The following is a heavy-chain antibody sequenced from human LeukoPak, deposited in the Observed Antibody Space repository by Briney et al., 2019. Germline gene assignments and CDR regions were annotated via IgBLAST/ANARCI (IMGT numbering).Heavy chain of an antibody. J-gene: IGHJ4*02. Sequence: SETLSLTCTVSGGSISSYYWSWIRQPPGKGLEWIRYIYYSGSTNYNPSLKSRVTISVDTSKNQFSLKLSSVTAADTAVYYCATNTPGGYSSSWYDYWGQGTLVTVSS. V-gene: IGHV4-59*12. CDR1: GGSISSYY. CDR2: IYYSGST. D-gene: IGHD6-13*01. CDR3: ATNTPGGYSSSWYDY.